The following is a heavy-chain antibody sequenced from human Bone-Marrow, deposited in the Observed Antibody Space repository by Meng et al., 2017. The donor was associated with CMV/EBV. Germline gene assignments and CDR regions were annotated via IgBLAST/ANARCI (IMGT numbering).Heavy chain of an antibody. J-gene: IGHJ6*02. CDR3: ARESGSIAARRYYYYGMDV. CDR1: GFTFSSYW. Sequence: GGSLRLSCAASGFTFSSYWMSWVRQAPGKGLEWVANIKQDGSEKYYVDSVKGRFTISRDNAKNSLYLQMNSLRAEDTAVYYCARESGSIAARRYYYYGMDVWGQGTTVTVSS. CDR2: IKQDGSEK. D-gene: IGHD6-6*01. V-gene: IGHV3-7*01.